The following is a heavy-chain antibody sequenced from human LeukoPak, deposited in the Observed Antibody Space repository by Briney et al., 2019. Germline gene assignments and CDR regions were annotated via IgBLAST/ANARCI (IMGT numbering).Heavy chain of an antibody. CDR3: ARDYYGSIVATIIHWFDP. CDR1: GITLSNYG. J-gene: IGHJ5*02. D-gene: IGHD5-12*01. V-gene: IGHV3-23*01. CDR2: ISDSGGRT. Sequence: GGSLRLSCGVSGITLSNYGMSWVRQAPGKGLEWVAGISDSGGRTNYADSVKGRFTISRDSPKNTLYLQMNRLRVEDTAVYFCARDYYGSIVATIIHWFDPWGQGTLVTVSS.